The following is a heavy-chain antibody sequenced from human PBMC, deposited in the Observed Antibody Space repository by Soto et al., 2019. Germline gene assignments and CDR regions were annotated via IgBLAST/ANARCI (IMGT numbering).Heavy chain of an antibody. CDR3: XXXXXXXNWFDP. J-gene: IGHJ5*02. V-gene: IGHV2-5*02. CDR1: GFSLSTSGVG. CDR2: IYWDDDK. Sequence: QITLKESGPTLVKPTQTLTLTCTFSGFSLSTSGVGVGWXRQXPXXALEWLALIYWDDDKRYSPSLKSRLTITXXXXXXXXXXXXXXXXXXXXXXXXXXXXXXXXNWFDPWGQGTLVTVSS.